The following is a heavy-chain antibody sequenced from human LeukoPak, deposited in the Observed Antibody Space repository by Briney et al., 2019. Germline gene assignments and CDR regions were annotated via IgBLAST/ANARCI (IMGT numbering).Heavy chain of an antibody. Sequence: SETLSLTCTVSGGSISSYYWSWIRQPPGKGLEWSGYIYYSGSTNHNPSLKSRVTISVDTSKNQFSLKLSSVTAADTAVYYCARALRKTAMGQFDYWGQGTLVTVSS. CDR2: IYYSGST. V-gene: IGHV4-59*01. D-gene: IGHD5-18*01. J-gene: IGHJ4*02. CDR3: ARALRKTAMGQFDY. CDR1: GGSISSYY.